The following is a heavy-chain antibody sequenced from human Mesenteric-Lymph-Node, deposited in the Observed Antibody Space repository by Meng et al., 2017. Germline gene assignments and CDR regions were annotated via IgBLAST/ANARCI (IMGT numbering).Heavy chain of an antibody. V-gene: IGHV1-2*06. D-gene: IGHD3-16*02. Sequence: ASVKVSCKASGYSFTGYYMHWVRQAPGQGLEWMGRINPNSGGTNYAQKFQGRVTMTRDTSTSTVYMELSSLRSEDTAVYYCARNQGDYDYVWGSYRYGNWFDPWGQGTLVTVSS. J-gene: IGHJ5*02. CDR1: GYSFTGYY. CDR2: INPNSGGT. CDR3: ARNQGDYDYVWGSYRYGNWFDP.